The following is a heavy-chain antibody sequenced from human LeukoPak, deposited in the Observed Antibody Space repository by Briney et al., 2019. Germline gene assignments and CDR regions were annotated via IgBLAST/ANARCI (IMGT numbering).Heavy chain of an antibody. CDR2: FDPEDGET. Sequence: GASVKVSCKASGGTFSNYAISWVRQAPGQGLEWMGGFDPEDGETIYAQKFQGRVTMTEDTSTDTAYMELSSLRSEDTAVYYCATTRGITFGGVIRRWGQGTLVTVSS. V-gene: IGHV1-24*01. CDR3: ATTRGITFGGVIRR. D-gene: IGHD3-16*02. CDR1: GGTFSNYA. J-gene: IGHJ4*02.